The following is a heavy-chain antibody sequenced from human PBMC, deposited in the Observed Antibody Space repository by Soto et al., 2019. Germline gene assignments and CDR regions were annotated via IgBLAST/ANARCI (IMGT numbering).Heavy chain of an antibody. Sequence: PGGSLRLSCAASGFTFDDYGMSWVRQAPGKGLEWVSGINWNGGSTGYADSVKGRFTISRDNAKNSLYLQMNSLRAEDTALYHCARAIGYCSGGSCYSDAFDIWGQGTMVTVS. CDR3: ARAIGYCSGGSCYSDAFDI. CDR2: INWNGGST. J-gene: IGHJ3*02. D-gene: IGHD2-15*01. CDR1: GFTFDDYG. V-gene: IGHV3-20*01.